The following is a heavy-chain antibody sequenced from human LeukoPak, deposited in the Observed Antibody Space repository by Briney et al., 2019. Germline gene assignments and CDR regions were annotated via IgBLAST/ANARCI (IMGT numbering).Heavy chain of an antibody. CDR1: GGSISTYY. D-gene: IGHD3-22*01. J-gene: IGHJ3*02. Sequence: PSETLSLTCTVSGGSISTYYWNWIRQPPGKGLEWIGYIYYSGSTNYNPSLKSRVTISLDTSKYQFSLKLSSVTAADTAVYYCTRRDSSAYYLYAFDIWGQGTMVTVSS. CDR3: TRRDSSAYYLYAFDI. CDR2: IYYSGST. V-gene: IGHV4-59*08.